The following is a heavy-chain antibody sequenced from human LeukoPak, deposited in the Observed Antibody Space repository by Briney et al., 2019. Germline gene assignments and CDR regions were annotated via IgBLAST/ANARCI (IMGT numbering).Heavy chain of an antibody. CDR2: IYYSGST. V-gene: IGHV4-39*01. CDR3: VRQLAYYDILTGYYRTQTQLDY. J-gene: IGHJ4*02. D-gene: IGHD3-9*01. Sequence: SETLSLTCTVSGGSISSSSYYWGWIRQPPGKGLEWIGSIYYSGSTYYNPSLKSRVTISVDTSKNQFSLKLSSVTAADTAVYYCVRQLAYYDILTGYYRTQTQLDYWGQGTLVTVSS. CDR1: GGSISSSSYY.